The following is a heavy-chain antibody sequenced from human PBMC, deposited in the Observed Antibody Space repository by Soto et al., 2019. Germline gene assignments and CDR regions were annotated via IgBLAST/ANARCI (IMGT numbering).Heavy chain of an antibody. J-gene: IGHJ4*02. CDR2: ISACNGNT. V-gene: IGHV1-18*01. Sequence: GASVKVSCKASGYTFTSYGISWVRQAPGQGLEWMGWISACNGNTNYAQKLQGRVTMTTDTSTSTAYMELRSLRSDDTAVYYCARDYYDILTGYPYYFDYWGQGTLVTVSS. CDR1: GYTFTSYG. D-gene: IGHD3-9*01. CDR3: ARDYYDILTGYPYYFDY.